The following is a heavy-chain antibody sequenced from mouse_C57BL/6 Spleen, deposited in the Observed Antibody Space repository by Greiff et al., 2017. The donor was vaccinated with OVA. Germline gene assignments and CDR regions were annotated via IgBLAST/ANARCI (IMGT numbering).Heavy chain of an antibody. Sequence: VQLQESGAELVKPGASVKISCKASGYAFSSYWMNWVKQRPGKGLEWIGQIYPGDGDTNYNGKFKGKATLTADKSSSTAYMQLSSLTSEDSAVYYCARGGGVRLAMDYWGQGTSVTVSS. J-gene: IGHJ4*01. CDR3: ARGGGVRLAMDY. CDR2: IYPGDGDT. D-gene: IGHD2-14*01. CDR1: GYAFSSYW. V-gene: IGHV1-80*01.